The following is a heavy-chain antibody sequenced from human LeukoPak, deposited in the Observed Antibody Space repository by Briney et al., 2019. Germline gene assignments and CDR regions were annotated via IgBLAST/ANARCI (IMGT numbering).Heavy chain of an antibody. J-gene: IGHJ4*02. CDR1: GGSFRSYY. V-gene: IGHV4-34*01. D-gene: IGHD6-13*01. CDR2: INDSGST. Sequence: SETLSLTCAVYGGSFRSYYRIWIRQPPGKGLEWIGEINDSGSTNYNPSLKSRVTISVDTSKNQFSLKLNSVTAADTAVYYCARDGRAAAGRDFWGQGTLVTVSS. CDR3: ARDGRAAAGRDF.